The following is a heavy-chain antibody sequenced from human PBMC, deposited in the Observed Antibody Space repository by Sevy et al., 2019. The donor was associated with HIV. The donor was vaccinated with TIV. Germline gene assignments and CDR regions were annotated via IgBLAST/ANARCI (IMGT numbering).Heavy chain of an antibody. D-gene: IGHD5-12*01. CDR1: GFTFSDYY. CDR2: IRGSGSTM. V-gene: IGHV3-11*01. J-gene: IGHJ4*02. Sequence: GGSLRLSCAASGFTFSDYYMTWIRQAPGKGLEWISYIRGSGSTMYYADSVKGRFTISRDHAKNTLYLQMNSLRVEDMAVYYCARDPQNGDGYNFDFWGQGTLVTVSS. CDR3: ARDPQNGDGYNFDF.